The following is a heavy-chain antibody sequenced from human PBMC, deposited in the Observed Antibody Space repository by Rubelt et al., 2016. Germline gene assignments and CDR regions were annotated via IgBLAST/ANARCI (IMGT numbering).Heavy chain of an antibody. CDR3: ARVPAGYCSSPSCYVSDY. CDR2: INTNTGNP. Sequence: QVQLVQSGSELKKPGASVKVSCKASGYTFTSYAMNWVRQAPGQGLEWRGWINTNTGNPTYAQGCTGRVGFALDTSVSTAYLQSSSQKAEDTAVHYCARVPAGYCSSPSCYVSDYWGQGTLVTVYS. CDR1: GYTFTSYA. V-gene: IGHV7-4-1*02. J-gene: IGHJ4*02. D-gene: IGHD2-2*03.